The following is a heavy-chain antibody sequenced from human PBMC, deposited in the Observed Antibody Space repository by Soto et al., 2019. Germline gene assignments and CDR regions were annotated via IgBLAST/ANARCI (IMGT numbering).Heavy chain of an antibody. CDR3: VRETDGRDV. Sequence: QVQLVESGGGVVQPGRSLRLSCAASGFIFSTYSIHWVRQAPGKGLEWVAVTTFDGINKYNADSVKGRFTISGDASKKSVYLQMNGLTIEDTAVYFCVRETDGRDVWGQGTTVTVSS. CDR1: GFIFSTYS. CDR2: TTFDGINK. V-gene: IGHV3-30*03. J-gene: IGHJ6*02.